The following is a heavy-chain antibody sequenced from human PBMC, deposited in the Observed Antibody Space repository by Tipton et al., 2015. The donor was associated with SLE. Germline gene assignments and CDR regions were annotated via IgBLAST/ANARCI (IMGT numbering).Heavy chain of an antibody. D-gene: IGHD3-3*01. CDR3: ARSSQDYDFWGGLTTNWFDP. Sequence: TLSLTCSVSGGSISSSYWSWIRQPPGKGLEWIGYIYHSGSTYYNPSLKSRVTISVDRSNNQFSLKLRSMTAADTAIYYCARSSQDYDFWGGLTTNWFDPWGPGTLVTVSS. CDR1: GGSISSSY. J-gene: IGHJ5*02. V-gene: IGHV4-59*12. CDR2: IYHSGST.